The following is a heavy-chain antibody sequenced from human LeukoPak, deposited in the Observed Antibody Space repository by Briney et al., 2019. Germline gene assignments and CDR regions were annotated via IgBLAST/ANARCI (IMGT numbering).Heavy chain of an antibody. V-gene: IGHV4-59*12. D-gene: IGHD2-15*01. J-gene: IGHJ4*02. CDR1: GGSISSYY. Sequence: SETLSLTCTVSGGSISSYYWTWIRQPPGKGLEWIGYIYYSGSTNYNPSLKSRVSISVNTPKNQFSLKVSSVTAADTAVYYCAREDRYCSGGSCYSWGQGTLVTVSS. CDR3: AREDRYCSGGSCYS. CDR2: IYYSGST.